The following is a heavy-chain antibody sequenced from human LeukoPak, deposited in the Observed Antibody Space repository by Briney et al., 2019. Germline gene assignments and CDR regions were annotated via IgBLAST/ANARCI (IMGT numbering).Heavy chain of an antibody. CDR2: VYSGGLT. Sequence: PGGSLRLSCAASGFTVIDNYMSWVRQAPGKGLEWVSTVYSGGLTYYADPVKGRFTISRDNSKNTLYLQMSSLRAEDTAVYYCVRDRWPGLGDFWGQGTTVTVSS. J-gene: IGHJ6*02. D-gene: IGHD6-19*01. CDR3: VRDRWPGLGDF. CDR1: GFTVIDNY. V-gene: IGHV3-66*01.